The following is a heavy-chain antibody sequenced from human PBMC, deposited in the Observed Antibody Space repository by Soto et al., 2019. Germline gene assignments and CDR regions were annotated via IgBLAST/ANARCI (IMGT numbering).Heavy chain of an antibody. D-gene: IGHD4-17*01. CDR2: ISAYNGNT. V-gene: IGHV1-18*01. J-gene: IGHJ2*01. CDR3: ARAVYGGNSGSWYSDL. CDR1: GYTFSSYS. Sequence: QAQLEQSGPEVKKPGASVNVSCKASGYTFSSYSISWVRQAPGQGLEWMGWISAYNGNTNYAQKLKGRVTMTRDTYTKTVNMDLRSLTSADTAVYYCARAVYGGNSGSWYSDLWGRGTLVTVSS.